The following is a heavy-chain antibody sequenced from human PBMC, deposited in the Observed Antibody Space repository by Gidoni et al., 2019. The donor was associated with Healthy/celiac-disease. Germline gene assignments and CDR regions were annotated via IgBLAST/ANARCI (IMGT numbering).Heavy chain of an antibody. J-gene: IGHJ4*02. Sequence: QVQLQQWGAGLLKPSETLSLTCAVYGGSFSGYYWSWIRQPPGKGLEWIGEINHSGSTNYSPSLKMRVTISVDTSNNQFSLKLSSVTAADTAVYYCAREGRRPIYSGSYFRYWGQGTLVTVSS. CDR3: AREGRRPIYSGSYFRY. CDR2: INHSGST. V-gene: IGHV4-34*01. CDR1: GGSFSGYY. D-gene: IGHD1-26*01.